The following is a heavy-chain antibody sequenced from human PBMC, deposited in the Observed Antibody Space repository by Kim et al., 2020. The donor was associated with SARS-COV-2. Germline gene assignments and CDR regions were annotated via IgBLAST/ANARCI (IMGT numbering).Heavy chain of an antibody. V-gene: IGHV3-74*01. Sequence: SMKGRFTISRANAKNTVYLQMSSLRVEGTAVYYCTRDGTMSPRPGRNWLDPWGQGTLVTVSS. CDR3: TRDGTMSPRPGRNWLDP. D-gene: IGHD3-10*02. J-gene: IGHJ5*02.